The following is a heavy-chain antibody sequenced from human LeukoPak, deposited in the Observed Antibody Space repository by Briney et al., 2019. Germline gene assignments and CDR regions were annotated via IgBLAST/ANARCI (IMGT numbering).Heavy chain of an antibody. D-gene: IGHD4-23*01. CDR3: ARATVVTPGSRHYYMDV. CDR2: IIPIFGTA. J-gene: IGHJ6*03. CDR1: GGTFSSYA. V-gene: IGHV1-69*05. Sequence: SVKVSCKASGGTFSSYAISWVRQAPGQGLEWMGGIIPIFGTANYAQKFQGRVTITTDESTSTAYMELSSLRSEDTAVYYCARATVVTPGSRHYYMDVWGKGTTVAVSS.